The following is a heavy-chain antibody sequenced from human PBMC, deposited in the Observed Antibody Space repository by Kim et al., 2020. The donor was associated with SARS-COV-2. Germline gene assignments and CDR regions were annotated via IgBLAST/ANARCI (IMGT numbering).Heavy chain of an antibody. D-gene: IGHD3-10*01. CDR3: AREGSGSYNWFDP. J-gene: IGHJ5*02. V-gene: IGHV1-3*01. Sequence: YPQNFQGRVTITRDTSATTAYMELSSLTSKDTAVYYCAREGSGSYNWFDPWGQGILVTVSS.